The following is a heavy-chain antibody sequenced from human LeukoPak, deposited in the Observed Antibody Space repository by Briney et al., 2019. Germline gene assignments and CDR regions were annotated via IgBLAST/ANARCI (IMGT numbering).Heavy chain of an antibody. Sequence: ASVKVSCKASGYTFTSYYMHWVRQAPGQGLGWMGIINPSGGSTSYAQKFQGRVTMTRDTSTSTVYMELSSLRSEDTAVYYCARVYDSSGYSHLYYFDYWGQGTLVTVSS. J-gene: IGHJ4*02. CDR2: INPSGGST. D-gene: IGHD3-22*01. CDR3: ARVYDSSGYSHLYYFDY. V-gene: IGHV1-46*01. CDR1: GYTFTSYY.